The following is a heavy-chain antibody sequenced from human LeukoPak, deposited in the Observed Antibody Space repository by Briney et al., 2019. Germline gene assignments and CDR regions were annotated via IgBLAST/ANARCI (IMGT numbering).Heavy chain of an antibody. D-gene: IGHD5-18*01. CDR2: ISGSGGST. V-gene: IGHV3-23*01. J-gene: IGHJ4*02. CDR1: GFTFSSYA. Sequence: GGSLRLSCAASGFTFSSYAMSWVRQAPGKGLEWVSAISGSGGSTYYADSVKGRFTISRDNSKNTLYLQMNSLRAEDTAVYYCVLTEGTAMLSGDYFDYWGQGTLVTVSS. CDR3: VLTEGTAMLSGDYFDY.